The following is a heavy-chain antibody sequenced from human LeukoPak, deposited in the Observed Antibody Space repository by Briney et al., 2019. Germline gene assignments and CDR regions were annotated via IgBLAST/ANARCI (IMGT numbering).Heavy chain of an antibody. CDR3: ARTPPKGDIDY. CDR1: GYTFTSYD. J-gene: IGHJ4*02. Sequence: ASVTVSCKAFGYTFTSYDINWVRQATGQGLEWLGWMSASSGNTGYAQKFQGRVSMTRATSISTAYLELSSLTFEDTAVYYCARTPPKGDIDYWGQGTLVTVSS. D-gene: IGHD2-21*02. CDR2: MSASSGNT. V-gene: IGHV1-8*01.